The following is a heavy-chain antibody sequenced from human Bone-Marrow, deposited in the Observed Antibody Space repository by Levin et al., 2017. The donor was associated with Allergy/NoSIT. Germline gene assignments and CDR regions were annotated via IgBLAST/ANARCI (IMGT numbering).Heavy chain of an antibody. Sequence: GESLKISCAASEFTLSTYVMHWVRQAPGKGLEWVAVISYDGSNEYYADSVKGRFTISRDNSKNTLYLQMNSLRPEDTAVYYCAKAGGSWQDHDAFDMWGQGTIVTVSS. CDR1: EFTLSTYV. CDR3: AKAGGSWQDHDAFDM. D-gene: IGHD6-13*01. J-gene: IGHJ3*02. V-gene: IGHV3-30*18. CDR2: ISYDGSNE.